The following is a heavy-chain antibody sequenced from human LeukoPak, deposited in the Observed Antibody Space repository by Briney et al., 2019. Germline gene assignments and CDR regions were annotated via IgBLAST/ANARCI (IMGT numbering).Heavy chain of an antibody. V-gene: IGHV3-21*04. J-gene: IGHJ4*02. CDR3: AREPTGIIL. Sequence: GGSLRLSCAASGFTFSSYSMNWVRQAPGKGLEWVSSISSTSAYIYYADSVKGRFTISRDNAKNSLYLQMNSLRVEDTAMYYCAREPTGIILWGQGTLVTVSS. D-gene: IGHD5-18*01. CDR1: GFTFSSYS. CDR2: ISSTSAYI.